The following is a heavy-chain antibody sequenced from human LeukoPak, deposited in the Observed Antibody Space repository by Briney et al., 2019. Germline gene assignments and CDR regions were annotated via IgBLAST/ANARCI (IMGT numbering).Heavy chain of an antibody. CDR3: ARGLWFGLYGMDV. D-gene: IGHD3-10*01. CDR2: ISSNGGST. CDR1: GFTFSSYA. Sequence: PGGSLRLSCAASGFTFSSYAMHWARQAPGKGLEYVSAISSNGGSTYYANSVKGRFTISRDNSKNTLYLQMGGLRAEDMAVYYCARGLWFGLYGMDVWGQGTTVTVSS. V-gene: IGHV3-64*01. J-gene: IGHJ6*02.